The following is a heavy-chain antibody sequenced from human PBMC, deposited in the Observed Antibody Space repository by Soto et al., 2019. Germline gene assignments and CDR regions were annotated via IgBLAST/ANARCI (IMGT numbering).Heavy chain of an antibody. J-gene: IGHJ5*02. CDR2: INQAGSIK. CDR1: GFTLSTYY. Sequence: GGSLRLSCAASGFTLSTYYMGWVRQAPGKGLEWVANINQAGSIKNYADSVRGRFTISRDNAKNSVYLQMDSLRVEDTAVYYCAREGALKPFSSWGQGALVTVS. V-gene: IGHV3-7*01. CDR3: AREGALKPFSS.